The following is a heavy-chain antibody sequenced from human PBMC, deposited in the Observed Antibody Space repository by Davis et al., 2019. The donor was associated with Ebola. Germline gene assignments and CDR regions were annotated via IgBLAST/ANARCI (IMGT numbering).Heavy chain of an antibody. Sequence: SETLSLTCAVYGGSFSGIDWSWIRQPPGKGLEWIGQINHSGSTNYNPSLKSRVTISVDTSKNQFSLKLSSVTAADTAVYYCASPSYYDFWSGSQNPFDYWGQGTLVTVSS. CDR1: GGSFSGID. CDR3: ASPSYYDFWSGSQNPFDY. V-gene: IGHV4-34*01. D-gene: IGHD3-3*01. CDR2: INHSGST. J-gene: IGHJ4*02.